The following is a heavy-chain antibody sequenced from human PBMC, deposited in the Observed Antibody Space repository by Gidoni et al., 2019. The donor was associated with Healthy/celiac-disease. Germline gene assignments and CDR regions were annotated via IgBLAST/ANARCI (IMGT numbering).Heavy chain of an antibody. V-gene: IGHV4-39*01. J-gene: IGHJ4*02. D-gene: IGHD5-18*01. CDR3: ARLVRYSYGYSY. Sequence: QLQLQESGPGLVKPSETLSLTCTVSGGSISSSSYYWGWIRQPPGKGLEWIGSIYYSGSTYYNPSLKSRVTISVDTSKNQFSLKLSSVTAADTAVYYCARLVRYSYGYSYWGQGTLVTVSS. CDR1: GGSISSSSYY. CDR2: IYYSGST.